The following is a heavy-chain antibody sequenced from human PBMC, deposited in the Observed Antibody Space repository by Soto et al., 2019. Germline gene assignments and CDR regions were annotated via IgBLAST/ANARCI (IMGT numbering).Heavy chain of an antibody. Sequence: GGSLRLSCAASGFTLSSYGMHWVRQAPGKGLEWVAVIWYDGSNKYYADSVKGRFTISRDNSKNTLYLQMNSLRAEDTAVYYCARDRALGGSTTRDYYYYYGMDVWGQGTTVTVSS. V-gene: IGHV3-33*01. D-gene: IGHD2-15*01. CDR1: GFTLSSYG. CDR3: ARDRALGGSTTRDYYYYYGMDV. CDR2: IWYDGSNK. J-gene: IGHJ6*02.